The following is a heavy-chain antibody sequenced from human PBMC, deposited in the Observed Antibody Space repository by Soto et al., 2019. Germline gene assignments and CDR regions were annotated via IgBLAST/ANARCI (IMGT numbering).Heavy chain of an antibody. CDR2: IYPGDSDT. CDR3: ARAMVRGKNYYGVDV. D-gene: IGHD3-10*01. J-gene: IGHJ6*02. CDR1: GYSFTTYW. V-gene: IGHV5-51*03. Sequence: EVQLVQSGAEVKEPGESLKISCKGSGYSFTTYWIGWVRQMPGKGLEWMGIIYPGDSDTRYSPSFQGQVTISAHKSISTAYLQWSSLKASDTAMYYCARAMVRGKNYYGVDVWGQGTTVTVSS.